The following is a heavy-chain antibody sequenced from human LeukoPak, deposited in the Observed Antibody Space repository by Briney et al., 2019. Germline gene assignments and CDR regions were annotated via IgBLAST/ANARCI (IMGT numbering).Heavy chain of an antibody. Sequence: GGSLRLSCAASGFTFSSYWMSWVRQAPGKGLEWVANIKQDGSEKYYVDSVKGRFTISRDNPKNSLYLQMNSLRAEDTAVYYCARDECSGGSCYYYYYYGMDVWGKGTTVTVSS. CDR2: IKQDGSEK. J-gene: IGHJ6*04. V-gene: IGHV3-7*03. D-gene: IGHD2-15*01. CDR3: ARDECSGGSCYYYYYYGMDV. CDR1: GFTFSSYW.